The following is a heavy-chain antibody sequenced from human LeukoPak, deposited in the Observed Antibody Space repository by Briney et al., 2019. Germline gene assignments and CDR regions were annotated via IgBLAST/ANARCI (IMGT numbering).Heavy chain of an antibody. J-gene: IGHJ4*02. CDR1: GFTFSTYA. CDR3: AKTYSNFAANSYYFDY. Sequence: GGSLRLSCGVSGFTFSTYAMSWVRQAPGKGLEWVSAISGSGTGTYYADSVQGRFIISRDNSKDTLSLQMSSLRAEDTAVYYCAKTYSNFAANSYYFDYWGQGTLVTVSS. CDR2: ISGSGTGT. D-gene: IGHD4-11*01. V-gene: IGHV3-23*01.